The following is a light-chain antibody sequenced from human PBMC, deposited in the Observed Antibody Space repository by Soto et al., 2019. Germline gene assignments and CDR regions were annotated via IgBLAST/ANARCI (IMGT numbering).Light chain of an antibody. CDR3: QKYDSGALT. CDR2: TAS. V-gene: IGKV1-27*01. CDR1: QGISHY. Sequence: DIQMTQSPSSLSASVGDRVTITCRASQGISHYLAWYQQKPGKVPKLLIYTASTLQSGAPSRFSGGGSGTDFTLTISSLQPEDGATYFCQKYDSGALTFGGGTKVEIQ. J-gene: IGKJ4*01.